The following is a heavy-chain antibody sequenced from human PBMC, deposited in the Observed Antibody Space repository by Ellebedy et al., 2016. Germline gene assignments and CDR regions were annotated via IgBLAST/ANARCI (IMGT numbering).Heavy chain of an antibody. CDR3: ARDRDLDVLATMEYYYYMDV. D-gene: IGHD5-12*01. Sequence: GESLKISXVASGFTSRNYWMHWVRQAPGKGLVWVSRIGTDGGDTRYADFVKGRFTISRDNSKNTLYLQMNSLRAEDTAVYYCARDRDLDVLATMEYYYYMDVWGTGTTVTVSS. CDR1: GFTSRNYW. CDR2: IGTDGGDT. J-gene: IGHJ6*03. V-gene: IGHV3-74*01.